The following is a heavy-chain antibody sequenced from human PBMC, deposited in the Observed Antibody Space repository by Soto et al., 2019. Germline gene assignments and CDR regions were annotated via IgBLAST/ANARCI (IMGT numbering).Heavy chain of an antibody. Sequence: PGGSLRLSCAASGFTFSSYAMHWVRQAPGKGLEWVAVISYDGSNKYYADSVKGRFTISRDNSKNTLYLQMNSLRAEDTAVYYCASVGVLVPAAMPPGMDVWGQGTTVTVSS. J-gene: IGHJ6*02. D-gene: IGHD2-2*01. CDR2: ISYDGSNK. V-gene: IGHV3-30-3*01. CDR3: ASVGVLVPAAMPPGMDV. CDR1: GFTFSSYA.